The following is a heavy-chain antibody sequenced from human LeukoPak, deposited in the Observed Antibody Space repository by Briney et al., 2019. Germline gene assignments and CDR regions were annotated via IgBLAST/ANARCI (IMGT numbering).Heavy chain of an antibody. J-gene: IGHJ4*02. CDR2: MRYDGKTE. CDR1: GFPFSSYG. CDR3: AKDLITVVVQYFDS. Sequence: HPGGSLRLSCTGSGFPFSSYGMHLVRQTPGRGLEWVAFMRYDGKTEYYADSVKGRFTIAREDSHSTVHLHMKDLRPDDAAVYFFAKDLITVVVQYFDSWGQGTLVSVSS. V-gene: IGHV3-30*02. D-gene: IGHD2-15*01.